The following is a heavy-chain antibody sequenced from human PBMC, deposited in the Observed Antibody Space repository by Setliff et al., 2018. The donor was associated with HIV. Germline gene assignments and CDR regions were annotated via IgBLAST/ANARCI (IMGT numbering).Heavy chain of an antibody. CDR2: IYYTGGT. V-gene: IGHV4-39*07. CDR1: GGSMSSTIYY. J-gene: IGHJ6*03. Sequence: SETLSLTCTVSGGSMSSTIYYWGWIRQPPGKGLTWIGSIYYTGGTYYNPSLKSRVTISVDMSKNQFSLKLSSVTAAATAVYYCARRYYYYMDVWGKGTTVTVSS. CDR3: ARRYYYYMDV.